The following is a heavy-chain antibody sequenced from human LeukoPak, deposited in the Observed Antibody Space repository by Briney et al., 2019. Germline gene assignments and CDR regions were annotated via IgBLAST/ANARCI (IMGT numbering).Heavy chain of an antibody. V-gene: IGHV4-61*01. D-gene: IGHD6-19*01. CDR1: GGSVSSGSYY. CDR3: ARILYGAVAGTDY. J-gene: IGHJ4*02. CDR2: IYYSGST. Sequence: SETLSLTCTVSGGSVSSGSYYWSWIRQPPGKGLEWIGYIYYSGSTNYNPSLKSRVTISVDTSKNQFSLKLSSVTAADTAVYYCARILYGAVAGTDYWRQRTLVTVSS.